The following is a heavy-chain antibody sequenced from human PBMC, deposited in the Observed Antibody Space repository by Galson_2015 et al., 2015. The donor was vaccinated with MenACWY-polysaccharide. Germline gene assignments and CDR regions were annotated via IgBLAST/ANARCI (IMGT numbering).Heavy chain of an antibody. CDR1: GYTFIIYQ. CDR3: ARDVNPRVADALHPLSDY. Sequence: SCKASGYTFIIYQMHWVRQAPGQGLEWLGIVNPSDGRTTYAQKFRGRVTMTRDTSTSTVYMELSSLKSEDTAVYYCARDVNPRVADALHPLSDYWGQGTLVTVSS. D-gene: IGHD6-19*01. CDR2: VNPSDGRT. J-gene: IGHJ4*02. V-gene: IGHV1-46*01.